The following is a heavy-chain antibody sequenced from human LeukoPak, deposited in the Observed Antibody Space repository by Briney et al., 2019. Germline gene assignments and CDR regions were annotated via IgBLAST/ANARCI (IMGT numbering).Heavy chain of an antibody. D-gene: IGHD3-10*01. CDR2: IRYDGSNK. V-gene: IGHV3-30*02. Sequence: GGSLRLSCAASGFTFSSYGMHWVRQAPGKGLEWVAFIRYDGSNKYYADSVKGRFTISRDNSKNTPYLQMNSLRAEDTAVYYCAKDPGGSSILDYYYYMDVWGKGTTVTVSS. J-gene: IGHJ6*03. CDR1: GFTFSSYG. CDR3: AKDPGGSSILDYYYYMDV.